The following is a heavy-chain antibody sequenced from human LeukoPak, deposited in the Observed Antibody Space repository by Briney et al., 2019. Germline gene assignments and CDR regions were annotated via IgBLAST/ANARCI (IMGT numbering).Heavy chain of an antibody. CDR3: ARDFLHLGG. CDR2: INTDGRNT. CDR1: GFTFSSYW. J-gene: IGHJ3*01. V-gene: IGHV3-74*01. Sequence: GGSLRLSCAASGFTFSSYWMHWVRQAPGKGLVWVSRINTDGRNTDYADSVKGRFTISRDNAKNTLYLQMSSLRAEDTAVYYCARDFLHLGGWGQGTMVTVSS. D-gene: IGHD3-16*01.